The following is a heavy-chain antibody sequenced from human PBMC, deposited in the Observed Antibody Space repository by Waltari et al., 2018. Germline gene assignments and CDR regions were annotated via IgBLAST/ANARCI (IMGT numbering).Heavy chain of an antibody. J-gene: IGHJ4*02. Sequence: EVHLVESGGGLIQPGGSLRLACAASGFTVFSSVMTWVRKAPGKGLEWVSSISSSSSYIYYADSVKGRFTISRDNAKNSLYLQMNSLRAEDTAVYYCARENRADSSSWSFDYWGQGTLVTVSS. CDR3: ARENRADSSSWSFDY. CDR1: GFTVFSSV. D-gene: IGHD6-13*01. CDR2: ISSSSSYI. V-gene: IGHV3-21*01.